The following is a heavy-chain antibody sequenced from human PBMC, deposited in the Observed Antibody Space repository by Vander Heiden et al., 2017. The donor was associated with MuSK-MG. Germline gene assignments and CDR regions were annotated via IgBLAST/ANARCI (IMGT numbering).Heavy chain of an antibody. V-gene: IGHV3-11*01. CDR1: GFSFSDYY. CDR2: ISMSGTTI. CDR3: ARRAHDWFDP. J-gene: IGHJ5*02. Sequence: QVQLVESGGGLVKPRGSLRPSCAASGFSFSDYYMSWIRQAPGKGLEWISYISMSGTTIDYADSVKGRFTISRDNAKNSLYLQMNSLRVEDTAVYYWARRAHDWFDPWGQGTLVTVSS.